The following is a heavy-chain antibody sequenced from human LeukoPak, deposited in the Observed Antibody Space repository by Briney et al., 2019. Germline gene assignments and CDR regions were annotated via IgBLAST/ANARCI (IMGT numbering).Heavy chain of an antibody. CDR3: ARGRYCPNGVCPDYYYYMDV. D-gene: IGHD2-8*01. V-gene: IGHV4-34*01. J-gene: IGHJ6*03. Sequence: SETLSLTCAVYGGSFSGYYWSWIRQPPGKGLEWIGEINHSGSTNYNPSLKSRVTISVDTSKNQFSLKLSSVTAADTAVYYCARGRYCPNGVCPDYYYYMDVWGKGTTVTASS. CDR1: GGSFSGYY. CDR2: INHSGST.